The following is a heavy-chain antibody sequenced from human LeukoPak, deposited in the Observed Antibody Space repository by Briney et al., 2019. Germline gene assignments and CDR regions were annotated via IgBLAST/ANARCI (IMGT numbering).Heavy chain of an antibody. CDR1: GFTVSSNY. J-gene: IGHJ4*02. CDR2: IYSGGST. Sequence: GGSLRLSCAASGFTVSSNYMSWVRQAPGKGLEWVSVIYSGGSTYYADSVKGRFTISRDNSKNTLYLQMNSLRAEDTAVYYCARGPGIAAAAHDYWGQGTLVTVSS. D-gene: IGHD6-13*01. V-gene: IGHV3-66*01. CDR3: ARGPGIAAAAHDY.